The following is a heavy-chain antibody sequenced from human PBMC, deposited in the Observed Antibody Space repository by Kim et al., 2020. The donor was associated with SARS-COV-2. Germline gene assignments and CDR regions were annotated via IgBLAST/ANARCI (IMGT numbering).Heavy chain of an antibody. V-gene: IGHV3-30*18. J-gene: IGHJ4*02. CDR2: ISYDGSNK. Sequence: GGSLRLSCAASGFTFSSYGMHWVRQAPGKGLEWVAVISYDGSNKYYADSVKGRFTISRDNSKNTLYLQMNSLRAEDTAVYYCAKPSDIITVTDYFDYWGQGTLVTVSS. D-gene: IGHD4-17*01. CDR3: AKPSDIITVTDYFDY. CDR1: GFTFSSYG.